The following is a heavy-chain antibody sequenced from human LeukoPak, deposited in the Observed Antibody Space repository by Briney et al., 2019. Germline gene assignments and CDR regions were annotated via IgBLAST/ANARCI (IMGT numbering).Heavy chain of an antibody. CDR1: GYTFTSYG. Sequence: ASVKVSCKASGYTFTSYGINWVRQAPGQGLEWMGWISTYNGNANYAQKLQGRVTMTTDTSTTTAYMELRSLRSDDTAVYYCARQEGSYDSMTFDPWGQGTLVTVSS. D-gene: IGHD1-26*01. CDR3: ARQEGSYDSMTFDP. J-gene: IGHJ5*02. V-gene: IGHV1-18*01. CDR2: ISTYNGNA.